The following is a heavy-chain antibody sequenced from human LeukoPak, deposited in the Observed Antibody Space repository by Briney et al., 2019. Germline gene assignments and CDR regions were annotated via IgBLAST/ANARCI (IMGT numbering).Heavy chain of an antibody. CDR1: GYTFTSYA. J-gene: IGHJ4*02. CDR2: INAGNGNT. V-gene: IGHV1-3*01. CDR3: ARAYCSGGSCYSEFDY. D-gene: IGHD2-15*01. Sequence: ASVKVSCKASGYTFTSYAMRWVRQAPGQRLEWMGWINAGNGNTKYSQKFQGRVTITRDTSASTAYMELSSLRSEDTAVYYCARAYCSGGSCYSEFDYWGQGTLVTVSS.